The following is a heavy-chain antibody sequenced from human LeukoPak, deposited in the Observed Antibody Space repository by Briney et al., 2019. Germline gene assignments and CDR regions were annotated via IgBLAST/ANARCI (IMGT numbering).Heavy chain of an antibody. CDR1: GGPISSGGYS. CDR3: ASGYCSSTSCYPHPHYYYGMDV. D-gene: IGHD2-2*01. CDR2: IYHSGST. V-gene: IGHV4-30-2*01. Sequence: PSETLSLTCAVSGGPISSGGYSWSWIRQPPGKGLEWIGYIYHSGSTYYNPSLKSRVTISVDRSKNQFSLKLSSVTAADTAMYYCASGYCSSTSCYPHPHYYYGMDVWGQGTTVTVSS. J-gene: IGHJ6*02.